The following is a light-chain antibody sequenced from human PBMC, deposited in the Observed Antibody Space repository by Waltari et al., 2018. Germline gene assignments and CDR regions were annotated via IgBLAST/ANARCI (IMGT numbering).Light chain of an antibody. V-gene: IGLV2-8*01. J-gene: IGLJ3*02. CDR2: EVS. Sequence: QSALTQPPSASGSPGQSVTISCTGTGSDVGGYNYVSWYQQHPGKAPKLMIYEVSNRPSGVPVRFSGSKSGNTASVTVSGLQAEDEADYYGSSYAGTNNWVFGGGTKLTVL. CDR1: GSDVGGYNY. CDR3: SSYAGTNNWV.